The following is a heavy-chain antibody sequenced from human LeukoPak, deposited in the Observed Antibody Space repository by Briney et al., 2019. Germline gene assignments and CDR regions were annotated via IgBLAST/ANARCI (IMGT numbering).Heavy chain of an antibody. D-gene: IGHD2-15*01. CDR2: IYYSGST. Sequence: SETLPLTCTVSGGSISSSSYYWGWIRQPPGKGLEWIGSIYYSGSTYYNPSLKSRVTISVDTSKNQFSLKLSSVTAADTAVYYCARDLGVGYCSGGSCYTPPYYYYGMDVWGQGTTVTVSS. V-gene: IGHV4-39*07. J-gene: IGHJ6*02. CDR1: GGSISSSSYY. CDR3: ARDLGVGYCSGGSCYTPPYYYYGMDV.